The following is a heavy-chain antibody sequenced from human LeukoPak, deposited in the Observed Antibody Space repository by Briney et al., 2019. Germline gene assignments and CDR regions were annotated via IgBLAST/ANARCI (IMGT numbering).Heavy chain of an antibody. D-gene: IGHD3-16*02. CDR1: GGTFSSYA. V-gene: IGHV1-69*06. J-gene: IGHJ4*02. Sequence: SVKVSCKASGGTFSSYAISWVRQAPGQGLEWMGGIIPIFGTANYVQKFQGRVTITADKSTSTAYMELSSLRSEDTAVYYCARVSMITFGGVIDKGGYYFDYWGQGTLVTVSS. CDR3: ARVSMITFGGVIDKGGYYFDY. CDR2: IIPIFGTA.